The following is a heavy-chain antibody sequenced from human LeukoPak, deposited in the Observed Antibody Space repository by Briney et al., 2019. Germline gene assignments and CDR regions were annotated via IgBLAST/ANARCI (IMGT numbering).Heavy chain of an antibody. CDR1: GFTFSSYG. D-gene: IGHD5-12*01. CDR2: ISYDGSNK. J-gene: IGHJ5*02. Sequence: GGSLRLSCAASGFTFSSYGMHWVRQAPGKGLEWVAVISYDGSNKYYADSVKGRFTISRDNSKNTPYLQMNSLRAEDTAVYYCARGRWAADIVATITRNWFDPWGQGTLVTVSS. V-gene: IGHV3-30*03. CDR3: ARGRWAADIVATITRNWFDP.